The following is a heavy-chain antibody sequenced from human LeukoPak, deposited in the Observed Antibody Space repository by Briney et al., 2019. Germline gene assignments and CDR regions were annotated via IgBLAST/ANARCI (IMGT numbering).Heavy chain of an antibody. CDR1: GFTFSNYE. V-gene: IGHV3-48*03. D-gene: IGHD2-8*02. CDR3: ARGGNSGSAGGADF. J-gene: IGHJ4*02. CDR2: ISGRGSTK. Sequence: GGSLRLSCAASGFTFSNYEMNWVRQAPGKGLEWISYISGRGSTKYYADSVKGRFTISRDNAKNSLYLQMSSLRAEDTAVYFCARGGNSGSAGGADFWGQGTLVTVSS.